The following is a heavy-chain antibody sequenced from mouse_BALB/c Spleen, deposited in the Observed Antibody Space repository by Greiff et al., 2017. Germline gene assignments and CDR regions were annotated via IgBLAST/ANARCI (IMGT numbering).Heavy chain of an antibody. CDR2: IDPENGDT. J-gene: IGHJ2*01. V-gene: IGHV14-4*02. CDR3: NWAFDY. D-gene: IGHD4-1*01. Sequence: EVQLQQSGAELVRSGASVKLSCTASGFNIKDYYMHWVKQRPEQGLEWIGWIDPENGDTEYAPKFQGKAIMTADTSSNTAYLQLSSLTSEDTAVYYCNWAFDYWGQGTTLTVSS. CDR1: GFNIKDYY.